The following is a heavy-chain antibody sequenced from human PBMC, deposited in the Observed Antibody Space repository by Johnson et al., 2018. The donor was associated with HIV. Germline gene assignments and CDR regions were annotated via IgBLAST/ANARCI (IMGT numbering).Heavy chain of an antibody. D-gene: IGHD3-10*01. CDR2: ISYDGSNK. J-gene: IGHJ3*02. V-gene: IGHV3-30*18. CDR1: GFTFSSYG. Sequence: VQLVESGGGVVQPGRSLRLSCAASGFTFSSYGMHWVRQAPGKGLEWVAVISYDGSNKYYADSVKGRFTISRDNSKNTLYLQMNSLIAEDTAVYYCAKDQRCRELLLYGAFDIWGQGTMVTVSS. CDR3: AKDQRCRELLLYGAFDI.